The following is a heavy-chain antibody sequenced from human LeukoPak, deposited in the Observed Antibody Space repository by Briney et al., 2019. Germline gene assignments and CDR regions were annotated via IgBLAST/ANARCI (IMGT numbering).Heavy chain of an antibody. Sequence: GGSLRLSCVTSGFVFTTYAMAWVRRPPGKGLEWVAAISGSGSETYYADSVKGRFTISRDNAKNSLYLQMNSLRAEDTAVYYCARDIYYDSSGYYGSVYWGQGTLVTVSS. D-gene: IGHD3-22*01. V-gene: IGHV3-23*01. CDR3: ARDIYYDSSGYYGSVY. J-gene: IGHJ4*02. CDR1: GFVFTTYA. CDR2: ISGSGSET.